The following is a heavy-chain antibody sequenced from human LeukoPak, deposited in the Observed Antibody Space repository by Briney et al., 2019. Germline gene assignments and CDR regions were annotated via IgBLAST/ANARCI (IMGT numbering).Heavy chain of an antibody. CDR2: ISYDGSNK. J-gene: IGHJ4*02. D-gene: IGHD2-2*01. Sequence: GGSLRLSCAASGFTFSSYAMHWVRQAPGKGLEWVAVISYDGSNKYYADSVEGRFTISRDNSKNTLYLQMNSLRAEDTAVYYCAKVDFVVVPAAMHYWGQGTLVTVSS. CDR3: AKVDFVVVPAAMHY. V-gene: IGHV3-30-3*01. CDR1: GFTFSSYA.